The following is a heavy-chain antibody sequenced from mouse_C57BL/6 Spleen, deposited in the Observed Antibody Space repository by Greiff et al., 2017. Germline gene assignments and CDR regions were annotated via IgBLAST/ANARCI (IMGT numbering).Heavy chain of an antibody. V-gene: IGHV1-42*01. J-gene: IGHJ2*01. CDR3: ARGQLRLRHIDY. Sequence: VQLKQSGPELVKPGASVKISCKASGYSFTGYYMNWVKQSPEKSLEWIGEINPSTGGTTYNQKFKAKATLTVDKSSSTAYMQLKSLTSEDSAVYYCARGQLRLRHIDYWGQGTTLTVSS. CDR2: INPSTGGT. D-gene: IGHD3-2*02. CDR1: GYSFTGYY.